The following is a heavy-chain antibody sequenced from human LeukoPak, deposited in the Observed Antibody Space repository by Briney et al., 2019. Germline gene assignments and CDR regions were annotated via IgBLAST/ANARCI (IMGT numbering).Heavy chain of an antibody. CDR3: ARDPRDTAMGEYGMDV. CDR2: INPSGGST. J-gene: IGHJ6*02. Sequence: ASVKVSCKASGYTFTSYYMHWVRRAPGQGLEWMGIINPSGGSTGYAKKFQGRVTMTRDTSTSTVYMELSSLRSEDTAVYYCARDPRDTAMGEYGMDVWGQGTTVTVSS. V-gene: IGHV1-46*01. CDR1: GYTFTSYY. D-gene: IGHD5-18*01.